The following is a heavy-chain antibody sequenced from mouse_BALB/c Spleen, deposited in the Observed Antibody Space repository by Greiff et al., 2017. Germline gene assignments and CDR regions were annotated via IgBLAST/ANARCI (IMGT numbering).Heavy chain of an antibody. CDR2: IDPENGNT. J-gene: IGHJ4*01. CDR1: GFNIKDYY. V-gene: IGHV14-1*02. CDR3: ASPHGNYEDY. D-gene: IGHD2-1*01. Sequence: VQLQQSGAELVRPGALVKLSCKASGFNIKDYYMHWVKQRPEQGLEWIGWIDPENGNTIYDPKFQGKASITADTSSNTAYLQLSSLTSEDTAVYYCASPHGNYEDYWGQGTSVTVSS.